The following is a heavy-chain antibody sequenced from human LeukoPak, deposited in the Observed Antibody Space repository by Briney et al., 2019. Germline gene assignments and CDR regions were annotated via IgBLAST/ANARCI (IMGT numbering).Heavy chain of an antibody. J-gene: IGHJ4*02. CDR2: IRYDGSNK. CDR3: AKDDSPGKEWLEVIDY. CDR1: GFTFSSYG. Sequence: PGRSLRLSCAASGFTFSSYGMHWVRQAPGKGLEWVAFIRYDGSNKYYADSVKGRFTISRDNSKNTLYLQINSLRAEDTAVYYCAKDDSPGKEWLEVIDYWGQGTLVTVSS. D-gene: IGHD3-3*01. V-gene: IGHV3-30*02.